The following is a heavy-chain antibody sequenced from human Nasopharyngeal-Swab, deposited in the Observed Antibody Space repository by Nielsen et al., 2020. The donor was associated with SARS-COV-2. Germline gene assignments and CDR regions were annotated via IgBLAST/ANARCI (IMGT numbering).Heavy chain of an antibody. D-gene: IGHD1-14*01. CDR2: ISYDGSNK. V-gene: IGHV3-30*03. CDR3: AHHRNGYYYYMDV. J-gene: IGHJ6*03. Sequence: GESLKISCAASGFTFSSYGMHWVRQAPGKGLEWVAVISYDGSNKYYADSVKGRFTISRDNSKTTPYLQMNSLRAADTAVYYCAHHRNGYYYYMDVWGKGTTVTVSS. CDR1: GFTFSSYG.